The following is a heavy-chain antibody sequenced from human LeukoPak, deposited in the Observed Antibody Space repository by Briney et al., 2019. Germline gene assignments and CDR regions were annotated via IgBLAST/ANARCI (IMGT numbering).Heavy chain of an antibody. CDR2: ISSSGSTI. CDR1: GFTFSSFE. V-gene: IGHV3-48*03. J-gene: IGHJ4*02. CDR3: AKDSSPHPVTAPGDY. D-gene: IGHD2-21*02. Sequence: GGSLRLSCAASGFTFSSFEMNWVRKAPGKGLEWVSYISSSGSTIYYADSVKGRFTIFRDNAKNSLYLQMNSLRAEDTAVYYCAKDSSPHPVTAPGDYRGQGTLVTVSS.